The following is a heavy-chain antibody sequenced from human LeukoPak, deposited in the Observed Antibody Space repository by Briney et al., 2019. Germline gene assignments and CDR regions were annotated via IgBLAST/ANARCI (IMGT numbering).Heavy chain of an antibody. CDR3: ARDLPYCSGGSCYPHNWFDP. D-gene: IGHD2-15*01. Sequence: GASVKVSRKASGGTFSSYAISWVRQAPGQGLEWMGRIIPIFGTANYAQKFQGRVTITTDESTSTAYMELSSLRSEDTAVYYCARDLPYCSGGSCYPHNWFDPWGQGTLVTVSS. CDR2: IIPIFGTA. J-gene: IGHJ5*02. V-gene: IGHV1-69*05. CDR1: GGTFSSYA.